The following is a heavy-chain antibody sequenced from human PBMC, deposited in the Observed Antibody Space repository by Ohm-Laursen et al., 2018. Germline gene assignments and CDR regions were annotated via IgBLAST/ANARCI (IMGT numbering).Heavy chain of an antibody. CDR2: INPNSGGT. J-gene: IGHJ6*02. V-gene: IGHV1-2*02. CDR3: AREVVRGGKGNYYGMDV. D-gene: IGHD3-10*01. CDR1: GYTFTGYY. Sequence: SVKVSCKASGYTFTGYYMHWVRQAPGQGLEWMGWINPNSGGTNYAQKFQGRVTMTRDTSISTAYMELSRLRSDDTAVYYCAREVVRGGKGNYYGMDVWGQGTTVTVSS.